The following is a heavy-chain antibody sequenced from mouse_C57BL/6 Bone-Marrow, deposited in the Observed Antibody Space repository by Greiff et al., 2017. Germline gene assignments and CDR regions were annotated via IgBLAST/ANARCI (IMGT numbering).Heavy chain of an antibody. CDR2: ISDGGSYT. D-gene: IGHD1-1*01. V-gene: IGHV5-4*01. Sequence: DVMLVESGGGLVKPGGSLKLSCAASGFTFSSYAMSWVRQTPEKRLAWVATISDGGSYTYYPDNVKGRFTISRDNAKNNLYLQMSHLKSEDTAMYYCARDYYGSSHFDYWGQGTTLTVSS. J-gene: IGHJ2*01. CDR3: ARDYYGSSHFDY. CDR1: GFTFSSYA.